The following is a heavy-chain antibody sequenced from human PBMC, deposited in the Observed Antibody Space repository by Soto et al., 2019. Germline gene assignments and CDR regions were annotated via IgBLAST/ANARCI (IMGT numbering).Heavy chain of an antibody. CDR2: IYYSGST. Sequence: SETLSLTCTVSGGSISSSSYYWGWIRQPPGKGLEWIGSIYYSGSTYYNPSLKSRVTISVDTSKNQFSLKLSSVTAADTAVYYCARHGVNELRIQGIDYWGQGTLVTVSS. CDR3: ARHGVNELRIQGIDY. CDR1: GGSISSSSYY. D-gene: IGHD3-3*01. J-gene: IGHJ4*02. V-gene: IGHV4-39*01.